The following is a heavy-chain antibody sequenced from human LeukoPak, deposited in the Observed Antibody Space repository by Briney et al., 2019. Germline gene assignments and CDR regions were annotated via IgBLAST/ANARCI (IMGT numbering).Heavy chain of an antibody. CDR1: GFTFDDHG. J-gene: IGHJ5*02. CDR3: ARDAPQVPAAGVLAS. Sequence: GGSLRLSCAASGFTFDDHGMSWVRQVPGKGLEWVSGINWNGGSTGYADSVKGRFTISRDISKNTLYLQMNGLRIEDTAMYYCARDAPQVPAAGVLASWGQGTLVIVSS. CDR2: INWNGGST. D-gene: IGHD6-13*01. V-gene: IGHV3-20*04.